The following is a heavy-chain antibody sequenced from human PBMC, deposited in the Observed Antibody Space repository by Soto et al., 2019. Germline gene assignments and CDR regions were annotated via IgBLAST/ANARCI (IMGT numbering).Heavy chain of an antibody. Sequence: QVQLVQSGAEVKKPGASVKVSCKASGYTFTNYALHWVRQAPGQRLEWMGWINAGNGNTKYSQKFQGRVTITRDTSASTAYMELSSLRSEDTAVYYCAKDRITMVRGVRIMHYWGQGTLVTVSS. CDR3: AKDRITMVRGVRIMHY. D-gene: IGHD3-10*01. V-gene: IGHV1-3*01. J-gene: IGHJ4*02. CDR1: GYTFTNYA. CDR2: INAGNGNT.